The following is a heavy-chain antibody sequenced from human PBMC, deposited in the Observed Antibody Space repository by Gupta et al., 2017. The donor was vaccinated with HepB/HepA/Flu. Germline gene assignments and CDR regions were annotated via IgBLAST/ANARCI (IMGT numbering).Heavy chain of an antibody. D-gene: IGHD3-10*01. CDR2: IGSAGDRI. CDR1: GFTFSSHE. V-gene: IGHV3-48*03. Sequence: VESGGGSVQPGGSLRLSCAASGFTFSSHEMSWIRQAPGKGLEWVAQIGSAGDRINYADSVRGRFTISRDNAKNSLYLQMNSLRAEDTAIYFCAELELRGGLDYWGQGTRVTVSS. J-gene: IGHJ4*02. CDR3: AELELRGGLDY.